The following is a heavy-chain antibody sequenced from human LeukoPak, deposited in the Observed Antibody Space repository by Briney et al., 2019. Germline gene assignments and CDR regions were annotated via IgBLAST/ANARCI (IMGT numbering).Heavy chain of an antibody. Sequence: ASVKVSCKASGYTFTSYYMHWVRQAPGQGLEWMGIINPSGGSTSCAQKFQGRVTMTRDTSTSTVYMELSSLRSEDTAVYYCASSVAVAGTGFDYWGQGTLVTVSS. J-gene: IGHJ4*02. D-gene: IGHD6-19*01. CDR3: ASSVAVAGTGFDY. V-gene: IGHV1-46*01. CDR2: INPSGGST. CDR1: GYTFTSYY.